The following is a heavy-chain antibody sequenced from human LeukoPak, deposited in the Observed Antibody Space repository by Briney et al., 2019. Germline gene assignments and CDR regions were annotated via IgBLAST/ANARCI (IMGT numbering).Heavy chain of an antibody. CDR3: ATDPTSSGAFDF. Sequence: GGSLRLSCRTSGFTFSNYAMSWVRKAPGKGLEWVSAISGGGTSTYYADSVKGRFSISRDNSKNTLFLQMNSLRTDDTAIYYCATDPTSSGAFDFWGQGTGVTVSS. J-gene: IGHJ3*01. V-gene: IGHV3-23*01. CDR1: GFTFSNYA. D-gene: IGHD2-2*01. CDR2: ISGGGTST.